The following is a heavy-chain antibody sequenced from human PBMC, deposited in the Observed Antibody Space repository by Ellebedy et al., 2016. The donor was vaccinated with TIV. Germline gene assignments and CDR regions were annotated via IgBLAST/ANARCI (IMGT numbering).Heavy chain of an antibody. CDR3: ARGGESYYGSGSYFTH. J-gene: IGHJ4*02. Sequence: SETLSLTCTVSGGSISSGDYYWSWIRQPPGKGLEWIGYIYYSGSTYYNPSLKSRVTISVDTSKNQFSLNLSSVTAADTAVYYCARGGESYYGSGSYFTHWGQGTLVTVSS. CDR2: IYYSGST. CDR1: GGSISSGDYY. D-gene: IGHD3-10*01. V-gene: IGHV4-30-4*01.